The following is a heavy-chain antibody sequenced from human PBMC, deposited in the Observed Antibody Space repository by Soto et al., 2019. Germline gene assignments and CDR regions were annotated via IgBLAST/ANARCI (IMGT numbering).Heavy chain of an antibody. CDR2: IYHSGST. CDR1: GCSISSGGYS. V-gene: IGHV4-30-2*01. D-gene: IGHD3-3*01. Sequence: SETLSLTCAVSGCSISSGGYSWSWIRQPAGKGLEWIGYIYHSGSTYYNPSLKSRVTISVDRSKNQFSLKLSSVTAADTAVYYCTRSTIFGVVINYYYGMDVWGQGTKVTVSS. CDR3: TRSTIFGVVINYYYGMDV. J-gene: IGHJ6*02.